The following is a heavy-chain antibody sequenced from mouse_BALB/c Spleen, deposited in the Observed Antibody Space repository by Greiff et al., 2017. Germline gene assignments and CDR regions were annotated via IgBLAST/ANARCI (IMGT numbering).Heavy chain of an antibody. J-gene: IGHJ2*01. CDR3: ARGGGYYYGSKDY. Sequence: EVQVVESGGGLVQPGGSRKLSCAASGFTFSSFGMHWVRQAPEKGLEWVAYISSGSSTIYYADTVKGRFTISRDNPKNTMFLQMTSLRSEDTAMYYCARGGGYYYGSKDYWGQGTTLTVSS. CDR1: GFTFSSFG. CDR2: ISSGSSTI. D-gene: IGHD1-1*01. V-gene: IGHV5-17*02.